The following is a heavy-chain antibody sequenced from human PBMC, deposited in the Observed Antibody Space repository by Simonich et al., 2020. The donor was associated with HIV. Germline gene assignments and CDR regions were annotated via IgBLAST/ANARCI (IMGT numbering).Heavy chain of an antibody. V-gene: IGHV1-46*01. CDR2: INPSDNIT. Sequence: QVQLEQSGAAVKKPGASVKVSCKTSGYTFTNYYMHWVGQAPGQGLEWMGIINPSDNITTYAQNFKGRVTMTRDTSTSTFYMELSSLRSEDTAVYYCARGYSSSSYYLDFWGQGTLVTVSS. J-gene: IGHJ4*02. D-gene: IGHD6-13*01. CDR1: GYTFTNYY. CDR3: ARGYSSSSYYLDF.